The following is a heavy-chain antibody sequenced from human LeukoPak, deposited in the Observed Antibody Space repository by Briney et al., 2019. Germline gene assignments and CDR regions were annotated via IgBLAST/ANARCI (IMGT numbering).Heavy chain of an antibody. CDR1: GGSISSYY. D-gene: IGHD2-21*02. CDR3: ARDPTYCGGDCYSLYNSLNWYFDL. Sequence: SETLSLTCNVSGGSISSYYWSWIRQPPGKGLEWIGNIFYSGSTNYNPSLMSRVTMSLDTSRNHFSLRLSSVTPADTAVYYCARDPTYCGGDCYSLYNSLNWYFDLWGRGTLVTVSS. J-gene: IGHJ2*01. CDR2: IFYSGST. V-gene: IGHV4-59*01.